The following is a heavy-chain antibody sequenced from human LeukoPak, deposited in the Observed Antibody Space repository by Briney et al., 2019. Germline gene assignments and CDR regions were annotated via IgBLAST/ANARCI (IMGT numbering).Heavy chain of an antibody. V-gene: IGHV3-48*01. J-gene: IGHJ5*02. CDR2: ISSSSSTI. Sequence: GGSLRLSCAASGFTFSSYSMNWVRQAPGRGLEWVSYISSSSSTIYYADSVKGRFTISRVNAKNSLYLQMNSLRAEDTAVYYCARVPTPGWYWFDPWGQGTLVTVSS. CDR1: GFTFSSYS. D-gene: IGHD1-14*01. CDR3: ARVPTPGWYWFDP.